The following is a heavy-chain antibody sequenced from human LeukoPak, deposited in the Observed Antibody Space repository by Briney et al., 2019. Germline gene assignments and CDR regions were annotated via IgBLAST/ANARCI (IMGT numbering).Heavy chain of an antibody. CDR1: GFTFSSYA. CDR3: ARSSGCYYYFDY. D-gene: IGHD3-22*01. CDR2: ISYDGSNK. J-gene: IGHJ4*02. Sequence: GGSLRLSCAASGFTFSSYAMHWVRQAPGKGLEWVAVISYDGSNKYYADSVKGRFTISRDNSKNTLYLQMNSLRAEDTAVYYCARSSGCYYYFDYWGQGTLVTVSS. V-gene: IGHV3-30-3*01.